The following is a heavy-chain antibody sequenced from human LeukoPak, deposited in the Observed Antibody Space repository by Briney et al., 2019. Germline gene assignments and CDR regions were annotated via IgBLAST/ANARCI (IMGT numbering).Heavy chain of an antibody. J-gene: IGHJ4*02. V-gene: IGHV4-59*04. D-gene: IGHD5-24*01. CDR1: DGSISGFY. CDR3: ARQPHVVDGYNF. CDR2: IYYTGSS. Sequence: KSSETLSLTCSVSDGSISGFYWSWIRQPPGKGLEWIANIYYTGSSYYNPSLKSRVTISVDTSKSQFSLKLSSVTAADTAVYYCARQPHVVDGYNFWGQGTLVTVSS.